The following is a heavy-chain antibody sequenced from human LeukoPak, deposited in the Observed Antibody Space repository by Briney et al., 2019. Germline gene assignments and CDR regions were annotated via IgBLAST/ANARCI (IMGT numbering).Heavy chain of an antibody. V-gene: IGHV3-7*03. CDR1: GFTFSSYW. D-gene: IGHD2-15*01. Sequence: SGGSLRLSCAASGFTFSSYWMSWVRQAPGKGLEWVANIKQDGSEKYYVDSVKGRFTISRDNAKNSLYLQMNSLRAEDTAVYYCARDLGWKPTGFDYWGQGTLVTVSS. J-gene: IGHJ4*02. CDR2: IKQDGSEK. CDR3: ARDLGWKPTGFDY.